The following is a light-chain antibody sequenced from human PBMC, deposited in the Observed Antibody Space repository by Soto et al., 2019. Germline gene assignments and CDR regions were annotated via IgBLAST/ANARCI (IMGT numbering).Light chain of an antibody. Sequence: QSALTQPRSVSGSPGQSVTISCTGTSSDVGGYNYVSWYQHHPGKAPKVLVYDVSERPSGVPDRFSGSKSGDTASLTISGLQAEDEADYFCCSYAGSYIWVFGGGTKVTVL. V-gene: IGLV2-11*01. CDR3: CSYAGSYIWV. J-gene: IGLJ3*02. CDR2: DVS. CDR1: SSDVGGYNY.